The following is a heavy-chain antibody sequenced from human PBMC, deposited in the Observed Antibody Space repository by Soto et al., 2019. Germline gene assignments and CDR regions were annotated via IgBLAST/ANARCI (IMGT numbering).Heavy chain of an antibody. D-gene: IGHD3-9*01. CDR3: SRDHYYDILTGYYRVGYDY. V-gene: IGHV3-23*01. Sequence: GGSLRLSCAASGFTFSEYAMSWVRRAPGKGLEWVSVIGGVGGYTYYADSVKGRFTVSRDNSKNSLYLQMNSLRAEDMAVYYCSRDHYYDILTGYYRVGYDYWGQGTLVTVSS. CDR2: IGGVGGYT. J-gene: IGHJ4*02. CDR1: GFTFSEYA.